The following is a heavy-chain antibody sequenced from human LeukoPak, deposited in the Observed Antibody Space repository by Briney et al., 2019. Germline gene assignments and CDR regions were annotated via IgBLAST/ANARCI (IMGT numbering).Heavy chain of an antibody. D-gene: IGHD2-15*01. CDR1: GFTFSSYS. CDR2: ISSSSSYI. Sequence: GGSLRLSCVASGFTFSSYSMNWVRQAPGKGLEWVSSISSSSSYIYYADSVKGRFTISRDNAKNSLYLQMNSLRAEDTAVHYCAREVAAPFYYFDYWGQGTLVTVSS. V-gene: IGHV3-21*01. CDR3: AREVAAPFYYFDY. J-gene: IGHJ4*02.